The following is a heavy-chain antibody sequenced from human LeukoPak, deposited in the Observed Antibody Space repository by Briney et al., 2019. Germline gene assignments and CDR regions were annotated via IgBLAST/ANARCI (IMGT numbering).Heavy chain of an antibody. CDR1: GFTFSNYV. D-gene: IGHD2-21*02. CDR3: AKGRLDYGDYYVDD. V-gene: IGHV3-23*01. J-gene: IGHJ4*02. CDR2: ISGSGGTT. Sequence: GGSLRLSCAASGFTFSNYVMSWVRQAPGKGLEWVSVISGSGGTTYYADSVKGRFTISRGNSKNTLYLQMNSLRAEDTSLYYCAKGRLDYGDYYVDDWGQGTLVTVSS.